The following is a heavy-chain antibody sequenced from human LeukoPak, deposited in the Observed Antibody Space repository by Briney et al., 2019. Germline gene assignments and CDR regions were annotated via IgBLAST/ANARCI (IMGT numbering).Heavy chain of an antibody. CDR2: ISSSSSTI. CDR3: ARDKYYGSGSFDY. J-gene: IGHJ4*02. D-gene: IGHD3-10*01. V-gene: IGHV3-48*04. CDR1: GFTFSSYS. Sequence: GGSLRLSCAASGFTFSSYSMNWVRQAPGKGLEWVSYISSSSSTIYYADSVKGRFTISRDNAKNSLYLQMNSLRAEDTAVYYCARDKYYGSGSFDYRGQGTLVTVSS.